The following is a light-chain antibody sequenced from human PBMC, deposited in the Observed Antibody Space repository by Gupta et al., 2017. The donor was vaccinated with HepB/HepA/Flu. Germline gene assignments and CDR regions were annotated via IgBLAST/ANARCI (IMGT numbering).Light chain of an antibody. CDR2: YDS. V-gene: IGLV3-21*04. CDR1: NSGSKS. J-gene: IGLJ2*01. Sequence: SYVLTQPPSVSVAPGKSARITCGGNNSGSKSVHWYQQKPGQAPVLVIYYDSDRPSGIPERFSGSNSGNTATLTISRVEAGDEADYYCQVWDSSSDPYVVFGGGTKLTVL. CDR3: QVWDSSSDPYVV.